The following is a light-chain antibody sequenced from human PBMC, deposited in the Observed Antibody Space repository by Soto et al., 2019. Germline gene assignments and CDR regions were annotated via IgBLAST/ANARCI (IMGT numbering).Light chain of an antibody. Sequence: EIVLTQSPGTLSLSPGERATLSCRASQSVSSSYLAWYQQKPGQAPRLLIYGASSRATGIPHRFSGSGSGSDLNHTIIRPEPEDLALYYSHHYGRSAYTLGQRAPLEIQ. CDR3: HHYGRSAYT. CDR2: GAS. J-gene: IGKJ2*01. CDR1: QSVSSSY. V-gene: IGKV3-20*01.